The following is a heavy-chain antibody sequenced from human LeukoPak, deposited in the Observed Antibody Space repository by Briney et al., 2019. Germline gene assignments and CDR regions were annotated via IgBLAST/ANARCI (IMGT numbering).Heavy chain of an antibody. CDR2: ISSSSSTI. J-gene: IGHJ5*02. V-gene: IGHV3-48*01. Sequence: GGSLRLSCAASGFTFSSYSMNWVRQAPGKGLEWVSYISSSSSTIYYADSVKGRFTISRDNAKNSLYLHMNSLRAEDTAVYYCARDVEFDPWGQGTLDTVSS. CDR1: GFTFSSYS. CDR3: ARDVEFDP.